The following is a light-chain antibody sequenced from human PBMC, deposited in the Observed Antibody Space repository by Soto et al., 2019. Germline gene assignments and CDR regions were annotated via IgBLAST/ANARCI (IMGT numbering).Light chain of an antibody. J-gene: IGKJ1*01. CDR1: QSVSSNY. Sequence: EIVLTQSPGTLSLSPGERATLSCRASQSVSSNYLAWYQQKPGQAPRLLIYGASSSATGIPDRFSGSGSGTDFSLTIRRLEPADFAVYYCQQYCISYPWTFGQGTKVEIK. CDR3: QQYCISYPWT. V-gene: IGKV3-20*01. CDR2: GAS.